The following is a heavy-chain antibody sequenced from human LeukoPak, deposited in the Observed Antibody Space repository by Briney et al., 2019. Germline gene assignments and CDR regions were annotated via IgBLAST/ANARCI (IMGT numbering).Heavy chain of an antibody. CDR3: AKDGHIVVVTATIFDY. CDR1: GFTFSSYA. V-gene: IGHV3-23*01. D-gene: IGHD2-21*02. J-gene: IGHJ4*02. Sequence: PGGSLRLSCAASGFTFSSYAMSWVRQAPGKGLEWVSAISGSGGSTYYADSVKGRFTISRDNSKNTLYLQMNSLRAEDTAVYYCAKDGHIVVVTATIFDYWGQGTLVTVSS. CDR2: ISGSGGST.